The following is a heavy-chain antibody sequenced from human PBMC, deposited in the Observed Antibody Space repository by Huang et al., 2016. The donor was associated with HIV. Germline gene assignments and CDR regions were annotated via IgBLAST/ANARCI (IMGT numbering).Heavy chain of an antibody. V-gene: IGHV4-34*01. CDR3: ARERMMSWLDDHDAFDI. CDR2: INHIVST. J-gene: IGHJ3*02. Sequence: QVQLQQWGAGLLKPSETLSLTCAVYGGSFSGYYWSWIRQDPGKGLKWLGEINHIVSTNSNPSLKSRLTIAVDTSKNQFSLKLSSVTAADTAVYYCARERMMSWLDDHDAFDIWGQGTMVTVSS. D-gene: IGHD1-1*01. CDR1: GGSFSGYY.